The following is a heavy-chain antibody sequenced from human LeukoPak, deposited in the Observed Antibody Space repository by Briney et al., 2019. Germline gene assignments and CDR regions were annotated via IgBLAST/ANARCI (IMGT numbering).Heavy chain of an antibody. CDR3: ARGSGSYYNEFDY. CDR1: GGSISSYY. Sequence: SETLSLPCTVSGGSISSYYWSWIRQPPGKGLEWIGYIYTSGSTNYNPSLKSRVTISVDTSKNQFSLKLSSVTAADTAAYYCARGSGSYYNEFDYCGQGTLVTVSS. V-gene: IGHV4-4*09. D-gene: IGHD3-10*01. CDR2: IYTSGST. J-gene: IGHJ4*02.